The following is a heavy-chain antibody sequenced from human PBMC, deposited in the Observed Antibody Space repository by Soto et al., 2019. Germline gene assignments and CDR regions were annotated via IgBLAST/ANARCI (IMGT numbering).Heavy chain of an antibody. J-gene: IGHJ4*02. D-gene: IGHD3-22*01. CDR2: IYYSGTT. CDR3: ATYYDSSGPTFDF. V-gene: IGHV4-31*03. Sequence: SETLSLTCTVSGGSIITGDHYWSWVRQLPGKGLEWIGYIYYSGTTYENPSLRSRLTMSLDTSKNQFSLRLSSVTAADTAVYYCATYYDSSGPTFDFWGQGTPVTVSS. CDR1: GGSIITGDHY.